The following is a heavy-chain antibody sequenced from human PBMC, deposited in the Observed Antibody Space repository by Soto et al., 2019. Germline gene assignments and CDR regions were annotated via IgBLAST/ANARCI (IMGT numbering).Heavy chain of an antibody. CDR3: ARASRLRYFDW. CDR2: IYYSGST. J-gene: IGHJ4*02. D-gene: IGHD3-9*01. Sequence: SETLSLTCTVSGGSISSYYWSWIRQPPGKGLEWIGYIYYSGSTNYNPSLKSRVIISVDTSKNQFSLKLSSVTAADTAVYYCARASRLRYFDWWGQGTLVTVSS. V-gene: IGHV4-59*01. CDR1: GGSISSYY.